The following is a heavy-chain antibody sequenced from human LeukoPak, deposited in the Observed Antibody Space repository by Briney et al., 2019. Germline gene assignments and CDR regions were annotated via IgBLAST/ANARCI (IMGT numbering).Heavy chain of an antibody. CDR1: GYTFTNYD. Sequence: ASVKVSCKASGYTFTNYDINWVRQSTGQGLEWMGWMNPNSGNTDYAQKFQGRVTMTRNTSITTAYMELNSLRSEDTAVYYCARVLKNKNMVRGVIITLDWFDPWGREPWSPSPQ. D-gene: IGHD3-10*01. CDR2: MNPNSGNT. V-gene: IGHV1-8*01. CDR3: ARVLKNKNMVRGVIITLDWFDP. J-gene: IGHJ5*02.